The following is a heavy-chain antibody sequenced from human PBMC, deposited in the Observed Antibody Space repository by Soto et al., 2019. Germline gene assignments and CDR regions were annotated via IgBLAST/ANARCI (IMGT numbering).Heavy chain of an antibody. D-gene: IGHD2-15*01. CDR2: ISSVSSSYI. J-gene: IGHJ4*02. Sequence: PGGSLRLSCAASGFTFSSYSMNWVRQAPGKGLEWVSSISSVSSSYIYYAESVKGRFTISRDNARNSLYLQMNSLRAEDTAVYYCARDRCSGYSCYSPVYWGQGTLVTVSS. CDR1: GFTFSSYS. V-gene: IGHV3-21*01. CDR3: ARDRCSGYSCYSPVY.